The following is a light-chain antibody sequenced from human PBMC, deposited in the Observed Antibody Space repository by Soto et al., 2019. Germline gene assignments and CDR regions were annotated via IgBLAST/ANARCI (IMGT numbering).Light chain of an antibody. J-gene: IGKJ2*01. CDR1: QSVSSN. CDR2: GAS. V-gene: IGKV3-15*01. CDR3: QQYSNWPPTYT. Sequence: EIVMTQSPATLSVSLGERATLSCRASQSVSSNLAWYQQKPGQARRFLIYGASTRATGIPARFSGSGSGTKFTLTITSLQSEDFAVYYCQQYSNWPPTYTFGQGTKLEIK.